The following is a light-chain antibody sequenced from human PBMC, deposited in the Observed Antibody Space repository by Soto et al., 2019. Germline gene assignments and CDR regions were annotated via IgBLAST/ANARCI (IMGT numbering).Light chain of an antibody. Sequence: QSALTQPPSASGSPGQSVTISCTGTSSDVGGYNYVSWYQQHPGKAPKLMIYEVSKRPSGVPDRFSGSKSGNTASLTVSGLQAEDEADYYCSSYAGSNNWVVFGGGTKVTV. CDR2: EVS. CDR1: SSDVGGYNY. CDR3: SSYAGSNNWVV. V-gene: IGLV2-8*01. J-gene: IGLJ2*01.